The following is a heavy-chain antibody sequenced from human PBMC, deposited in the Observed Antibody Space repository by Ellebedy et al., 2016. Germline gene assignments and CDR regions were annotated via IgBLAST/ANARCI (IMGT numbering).Heavy chain of an antibody. Sequence: LRLSCAVSGGSISSGGYYWSWIRQHPGKGLEWIGYIYYSGSTYYNPSLKSRVTISVDTSKNQFSLKLSSVTAADTAVYYCAGTRYFDSSWGQGTLVTVSS. D-gene: IGHD3-9*01. J-gene: IGHJ4*02. CDR1: GGSISSGGYY. V-gene: IGHV4-31*11. CDR3: AGTRYFDSS. CDR2: IYYSGST.